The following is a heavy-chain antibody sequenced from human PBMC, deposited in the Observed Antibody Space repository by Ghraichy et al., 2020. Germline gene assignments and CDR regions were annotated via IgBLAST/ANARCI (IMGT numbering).Heavy chain of an antibody. J-gene: IGHJ6*02. Sequence: LSLTCAASGFTFDDYGMSWVRQAPGKGLEWVSGINWNGGSTGYADSVKGRFTISRDNAKNSLYLQMNSLRAEDTALYHCARGAPHYDILTGSNYGMDVWGQGTTVTVSS. D-gene: IGHD3-9*01. CDR1: GFTFDDYG. CDR2: INWNGGST. V-gene: IGHV3-20*01. CDR3: ARGAPHYDILTGSNYGMDV.